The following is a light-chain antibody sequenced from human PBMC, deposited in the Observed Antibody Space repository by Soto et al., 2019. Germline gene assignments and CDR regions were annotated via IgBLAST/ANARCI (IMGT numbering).Light chain of an antibody. J-gene: IGLJ2*01. CDR2: EVK. CDR3: TLYTSISTWI. CDR1: SSDVGGYNY. V-gene: IGLV2-14*01. Sequence: QSALTQPASVSGSPGQSITISCTGTSSDVGGYNYVSWYQHHPGKAPKLMIYEVKNRPSGVPDRFSGSKSGVTASLTISGLQTEDAGDYYCTLYTSISTWIFGGGTKLTVL.